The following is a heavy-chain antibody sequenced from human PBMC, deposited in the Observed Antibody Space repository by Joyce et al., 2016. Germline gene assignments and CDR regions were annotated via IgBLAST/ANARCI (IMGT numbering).Heavy chain of an antibody. CDR3: VTGLCIGTACHWDDAFDV. V-gene: IGHV3-15*01. Sequence: EVQLVESGGGLVKPGGSLRLSCAASGFSFRNAWVTWVRQAPGKGLGWVGRVKSKSQGGTTEYAAPVKGRFTISRDDSRDTAYLQMNSLKSEDTGVYFCVTGLCIGTACHWDDAFDVWGQGTMVTVSS. CDR1: GFSFRNAW. J-gene: IGHJ3*01. CDR2: VKSKSQGGTT. D-gene: IGHD2-2*01.